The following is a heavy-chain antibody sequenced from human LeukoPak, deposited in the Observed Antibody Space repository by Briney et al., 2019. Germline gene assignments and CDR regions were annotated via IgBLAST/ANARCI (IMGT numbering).Heavy chain of an antibody. Sequence: GSSVKVSCKASGGTFSSYTISWVRQAPGQGLEWMGRIIPILGIANYAQKFQSRVTITADKSTSTAYMELSSLRSEDTAVYYCARGWYCSSTSCRTLNWFDPWGQGTLVTVSS. D-gene: IGHD2-2*01. J-gene: IGHJ5*02. CDR2: IIPILGIA. CDR1: GGTFSSYT. V-gene: IGHV1-69*02. CDR3: ARGWYCSSTSCRTLNWFDP.